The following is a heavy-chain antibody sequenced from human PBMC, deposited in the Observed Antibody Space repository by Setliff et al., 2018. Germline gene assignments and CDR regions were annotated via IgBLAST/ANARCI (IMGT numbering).Heavy chain of an antibody. V-gene: IGHV3-48*01. CDR2: ISSSSSTI. CDR3: ARSYNFWSGPALDV. J-gene: IGHJ6*04. Sequence: AGSLTPSCVASGFTFSDYSMNWVRQAPGKGREWVSDISSSSSTIYYADSVKGRLTISRDNAQNPLYLQMNSVRAEDTAAYYCARSYNFWSGPALDVWGKGTTVTVSS. CDR1: GFTFSDYS. D-gene: IGHD3-3*01.